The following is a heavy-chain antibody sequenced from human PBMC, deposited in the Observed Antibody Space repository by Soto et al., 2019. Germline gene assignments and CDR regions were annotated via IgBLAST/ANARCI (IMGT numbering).Heavy chain of an antibody. CDR3: ARETITAAGTADAFDI. Sequence: EVQLVESGGGLVQPGRYLRLSCAASGFTFDDYAMHWVRQAPGKGLEWVSRISWNSGSIGYVDSVKGRFTISRDNAKNSLYLQMNSLGAEDTALYYCARETITAAGTADAFDIWGQGTMVTVSS. J-gene: IGHJ3*02. V-gene: IGHV3-9*01. D-gene: IGHD6-25*01. CDR2: ISWNSGSI. CDR1: GFTFDDYA.